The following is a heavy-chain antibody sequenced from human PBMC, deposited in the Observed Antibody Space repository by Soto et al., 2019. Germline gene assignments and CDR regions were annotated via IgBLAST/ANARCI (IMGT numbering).Heavy chain of an antibody. CDR2: ISSSSSTI. CDR1: GFTFSSYS. CDR3: ARSVAAAGFGY. Sequence: EVQLVESGGGLVQPGGSLRLSCAASGFTFSSYSMNWVRQAPGKGLEWVSYISSSSSTIYYADSVKGRFTISRDNAKNSLSLQMNSLRAEDTAVYYWARSVAAAGFGYWGQGTLVTVSS. D-gene: IGHD6-13*01. J-gene: IGHJ4*02. V-gene: IGHV3-48*01.